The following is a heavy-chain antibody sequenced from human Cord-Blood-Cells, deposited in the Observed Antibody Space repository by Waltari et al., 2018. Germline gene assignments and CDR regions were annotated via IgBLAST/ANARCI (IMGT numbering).Heavy chain of an antibody. D-gene: IGHD7-27*01. CDR2: INPNSGGT. Sequence: QVQLVQSGAEVKKPGASVKVSCKASGYTFTGYYMHWVRQAPGQGLEWMGWINPNSGGTNYAQKFQGRVTMTRDTSISTAYRELSRLRSDDTAVYYCARGRESGTGDEAFDIWGQGTMVTVSS. J-gene: IGHJ3*02. CDR1: GYTFTGYY. CDR3: ARGRESGTGDEAFDI. V-gene: IGHV1-2*02.